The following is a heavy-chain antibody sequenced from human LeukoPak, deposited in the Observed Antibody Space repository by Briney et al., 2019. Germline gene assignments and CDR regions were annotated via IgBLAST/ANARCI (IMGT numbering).Heavy chain of an antibody. CDR2: IWYDGSNK. Sequence: PGGSLRLSCAASGFTFSSYGMHWVRQAPGKGLEWVAVIWYDGSNKYYADSVKGRFTISRDNSKNTLYLQMNSLRAEDTAVYYCARDQLMNYDFWSGYHPIDYWGQGTLVTVSS. V-gene: IGHV3-33*01. CDR1: GFTFSSYG. CDR3: ARDQLMNYDFWSGYHPIDY. J-gene: IGHJ4*02. D-gene: IGHD3-3*01.